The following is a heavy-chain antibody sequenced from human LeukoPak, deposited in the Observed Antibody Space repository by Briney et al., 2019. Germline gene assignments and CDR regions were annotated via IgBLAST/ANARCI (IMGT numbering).Heavy chain of an antibody. CDR2: ISPSGGST. CDR1: GYTFTSYY. D-gene: IGHD3-22*01. V-gene: IGHV1-46*01. Sequence: ASVKVSCKASGYTFTSYYMHWVRQAPGQGLEWMGIISPSGGSTSYAQKFQGRVTMTRDTSTSTVYMELSSPRSEDTAVYYCARVGVNYYDSSGNDAFDIWGQGTMVTVSS. J-gene: IGHJ3*02. CDR3: ARVGVNYYDSSGNDAFDI.